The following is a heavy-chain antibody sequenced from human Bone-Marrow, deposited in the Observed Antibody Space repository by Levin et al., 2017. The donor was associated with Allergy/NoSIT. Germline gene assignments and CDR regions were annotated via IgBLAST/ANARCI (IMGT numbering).Heavy chain of an antibody. CDR3: ARLLRQSHRFWSGSYEVAYFHFMDV. J-gene: IGHJ6*03. CDR2: ISYSGST. Sequence: SETLSLTCTVSGDSISSGTNFWAWIRQPPGKALEWIVTISYSGSTYYNSSLKSRVTTSVDTSKKQFSLNLTSVTAADTAVYYCARLLRQSHRFWSGSYEVAYFHFMDVWGKGTTVTVSS. CDR1: GDSISSGTNF. D-gene: IGHD3-3*01. V-gene: IGHV4-39*01.